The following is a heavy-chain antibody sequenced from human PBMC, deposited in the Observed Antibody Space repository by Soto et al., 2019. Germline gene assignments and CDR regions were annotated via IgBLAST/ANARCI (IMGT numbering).Heavy chain of an antibody. CDR2: IHYNGST. Sequence: SETLSLTCTVSSGSISNHYLNWIRQPPGKRLEWIGYIHYNGSTNYNPSLKSRVTISVDTSKNQFSLKMNSVTAADTAVYYCATGTGWLTDDWGLGTLVTVSS. J-gene: IGHJ4*02. V-gene: IGHV4-59*08. CDR3: ATGTGWLTDD. D-gene: IGHD6-19*01. CDR1: SGSISNHY.